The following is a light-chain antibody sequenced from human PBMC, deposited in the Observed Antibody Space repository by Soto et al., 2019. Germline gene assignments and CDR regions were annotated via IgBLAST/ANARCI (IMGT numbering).Light chain of an antibody. Sequence: DIVMTQSPLSLPVTPGEPASISCRSSQSLLHSNGYNYLNWYLQKPGQSPQLLIYLGSNRASGVPDRFSGSVSGTDFTLKISRVEAEDFGVYYCMQALQTPITFGGGTKVEIK. CDR3: MQALQTPIT. V-gene: IGKV2-28*01. J-gene: IGKJ4*01. CDR1: QSLLHSNGYNY. CDR2: LGS.